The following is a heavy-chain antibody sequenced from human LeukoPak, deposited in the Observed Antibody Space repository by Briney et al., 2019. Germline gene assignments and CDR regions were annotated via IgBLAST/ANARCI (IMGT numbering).Heavy chain of an antibody. V-gene: IGHV4-34*01. CDR3: ARGRRPTGTGHYYYYYYMDV. Sequence: SETLSLTCAVYGGSFSGYYWSWIRQPLGKGLEWIGEINHSGSTNYNPSLKSRVTISVDTSKNQFSLKLSSVTAADTAVYYCARGRRPTGTGHYYYYYYMDVWGKGTTVTASS. CDR2: INHSGST. J-gene: IGHJ6*03. D-gene: IGHD1-1*01. CDR1: GGSFSGYY.